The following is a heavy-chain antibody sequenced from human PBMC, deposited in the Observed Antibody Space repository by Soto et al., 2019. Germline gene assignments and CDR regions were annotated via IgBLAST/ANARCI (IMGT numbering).Heavy chain of an antibody. V-gene: IGHV3-66*01. D-gene: IGHD4-17*01. CDR1: GFTVSSNY. Sequence: GGSLRLSCAASGFTVSSNYMSWVRQAPGKGLEWVSVIYSGGSTYYADSVKGRFTISRDNSKNTLYLQMNSLRAEDTAVYYCVDTVTTFFEYWGQGTLVTVSS. CDR2: IYSGGST. CDR3: VDTVTTFFEY. J-gene: IGHJ4*02.